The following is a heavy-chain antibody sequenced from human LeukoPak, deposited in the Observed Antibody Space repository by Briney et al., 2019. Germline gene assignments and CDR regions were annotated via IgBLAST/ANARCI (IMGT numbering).Heavy chain of an antibody. J-gene: IGHJ3*02. CDR3: ADYGDYRLNAFDI. D-gene: IGHD4-17*01. CDR1: GGTFSSYA. CDR2: FDPEDGET. V-gene: IGHV1-24*01. Sequence: ASVKVSCKASGGTFSSYAISWVRQAPGQGLEWMGGFDPEDGETTYAQKFQGRVTMTEDTSTDTAYMELSSLRSEDTAVYYCADYGDYRLNAFDIWGQGTMVTVSS.